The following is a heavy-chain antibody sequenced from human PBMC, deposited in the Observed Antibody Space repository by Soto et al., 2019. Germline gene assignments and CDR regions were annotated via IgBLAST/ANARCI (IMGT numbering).Heavy chain of an antibody. Sequence: PSETLSLTCTVSGGSISSYYWSWIRQPPGKGLEWIGEINHSGSTNYNPSLKSRVTISVDTSKNQFSLKLSSVTAADTAVYYCARVRATGAAFDIWGQGTMVTVSS. V-gene: IGHV4-34*01. D-gene: IGHD5-12*01. CDR2: INHSGST. CDR1: GGSISSYY. J-gene: IGHJ3*02. CDR3: ARVRATGAAFDI.